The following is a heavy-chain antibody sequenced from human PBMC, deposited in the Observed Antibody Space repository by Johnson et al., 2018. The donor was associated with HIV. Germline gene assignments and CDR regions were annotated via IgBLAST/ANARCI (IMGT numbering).Heavy chain of an antibody. CDR1: GFTFNTYG. J-gene: IGHJ3*02. CDR3: ARDRGLWERNGAGAFDI. V-gene: IGHV3-30*02. Sequence: VQLVESEGGVVHPGGSLRLSCAASGFTFNTYGMHWVRQAPGKGLEWVAFIRYDGGTKYYADSLKGRFTISRDNSKNSLYLQMNSLRAEDTAVYYCARDRGLWERNGAGAFDIWGQGTMVTVSS. CDR2: IRYDGGTK. D-gene: IGHD1-26*01.